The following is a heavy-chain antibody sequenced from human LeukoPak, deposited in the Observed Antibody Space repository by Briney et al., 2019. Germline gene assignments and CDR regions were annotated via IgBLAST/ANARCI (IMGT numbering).Heavy chain of an antibody. V-gene: IGHV3-30*04. J-gene: IGHJ6*03. D-gene: IGHD3-22*01. CDR1: GFTFSNYA. CDR2: ISYDGNNK. Sequence: PGRSLRLSCAASGFTFSNYAMHWVRQAPGKGLEWVAAISYDGNNKYYADSVKGRFTISRDNAKNSLYLQMNSLRAEDTAVYYCARDFYDSSGYSLDYYYYMDVWGKGTTVTISS. CDR3: ARDFYDSSGYSLDYYYYMDV.